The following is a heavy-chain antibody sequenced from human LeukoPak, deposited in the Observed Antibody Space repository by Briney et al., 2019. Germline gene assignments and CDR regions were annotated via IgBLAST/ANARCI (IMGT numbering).Heavy chain of an antibody. CDR3: ARARFLEWLCDY. CDR2: ISAYNGNT. V-gene: IGHV1-18*01. CDR1: GYTFTSYG. Sequence: ASVKVSCKASGYTFTSYGISWVRQAPGQGLEWMGWISAYNGNTNYAQKLQGRFTMTTDTSTSTAYMELRSLRSDDSAVYYCARARFLEWLCDYWGQGTLVTVSS. J-gene: IGHJ4*02. D-gene: IGHD3-3*01.